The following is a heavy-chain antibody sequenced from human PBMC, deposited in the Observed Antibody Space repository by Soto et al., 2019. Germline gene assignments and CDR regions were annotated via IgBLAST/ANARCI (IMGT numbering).Heavy chain of an antibody. Sequence: GGSMRLSCAASGFNFSSYAMSWVRQAQEKGLEWVSAISGSGGSTYYADSVKGRFTISRDNSKNTLYLQMNSLRAEDTAVYYCAKDTNYDFWSGYSYYFDYWGQGTLVTVSS. J-gene: IGHJ4*02. V-gene: IGHV3-23*01. CDR1: GFNFSSYA. D-gene: IGHD3-3*01. CDR3: AKDTNYDFWSGYSYYFDY. CDR2: ISGSGGST.